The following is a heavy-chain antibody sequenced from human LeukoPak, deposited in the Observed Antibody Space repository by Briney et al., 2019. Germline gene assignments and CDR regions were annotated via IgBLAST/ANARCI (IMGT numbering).Heavy chain of an antibody. Sequence: SETLSLTCTVSGGSISSYYWSWIRQPPGKGLEWIGYIYYSGSTYYNPSLKSRVTISVDTSKNQFSLKLSSVTAADTAVYYCARHGGQVPAANFDYWGQGTLVTVSS. CDR2: IYYSGST. CDR3: ARHGGQVPAANFDY. J-gene: IGHJ4*02. V-gene: IGHV4-59*08. D-gene: IGHD2-2*01. CDR1: GGSISSYY.